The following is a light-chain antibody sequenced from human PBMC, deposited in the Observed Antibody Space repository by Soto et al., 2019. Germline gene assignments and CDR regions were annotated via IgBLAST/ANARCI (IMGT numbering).Light chain of an antibody. CDR2: ATS. J-gene: IGKJ5*01. CDR1: RNVSIY. V-gene: IGKV1-39*01. Sequence: EIPLTQSPSSLAASVGDRLTLTCRASRNVSIYLNWYQHKPGKVPTLLIHATSNLQIGVPSRFSGSGSGTEFPLTISSLEPEDFGTYYCQQSYKMPSFGQGTRLVIK. CDR3: QQSYKMPS.